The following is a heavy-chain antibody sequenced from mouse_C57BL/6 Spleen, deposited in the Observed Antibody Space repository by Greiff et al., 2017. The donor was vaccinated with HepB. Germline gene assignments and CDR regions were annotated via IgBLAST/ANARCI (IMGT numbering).Heavy chain of an antibody. CDR3: ARPDSSGPYYYAMDY. CDR1: GYTFTSYW. V-gene: IGHV1-64*01. CDR2: IHPNSGST. D-gene: IGHD3-2*02. Sequence: QVQLQQPGAELVKPGASVKLSCKASGYTFTSYWMHWVKQRPGQGLEWIGMIHPNSGSTNYNEKFKSKATLTVDKSSSTAYMQLSSLTSEDSAVYYCARPDSSGPYYYAMDYWGQGTSVTVSS. J-gene: IGHJ4*01.